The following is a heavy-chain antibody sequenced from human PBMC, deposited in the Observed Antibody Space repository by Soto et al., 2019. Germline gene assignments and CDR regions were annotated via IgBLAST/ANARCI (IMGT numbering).Heavy chain of an antibody. CDR2: IHPGDSDT. V-gene: IGHV5-51*01. D-gene: IGHD1-20*01. CDR3: VRPLDKWNPFEY. J-gene: IGHJ4*02. Sequence: PGESLKISCKGSGYNFANYWIAWVRQMPGEGLEWMGIIHPGDSDTRYSPPFQGQVIISADKSISTAYLQWTSLKASDTAMYYCVRPLDKWNPFEYWGQGTLVTVSA. CDR1: GYNFANYW.